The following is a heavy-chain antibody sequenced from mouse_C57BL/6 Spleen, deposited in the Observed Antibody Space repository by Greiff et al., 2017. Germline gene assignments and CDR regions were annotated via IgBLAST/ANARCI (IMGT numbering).Heavy chain of an antibody. CDR2: IYPGSGNT. CDR3: ARFDGYYVDAMDY. D-gene: IGHD2-3*01. Sequence: QVHVKQSGAELVRPGASVKLSCKASGYTFTDYYINWVKQRPGQGLEWIARIYPGSGNTYYNEKFKGKATLTAEKSSSTAYMQLSSLTSEDSAVYFCARFDGYYVDAMDYWGQGTSVTVSS. CDR1: GYTFTDYY. V-gene: IGHV1-76*01. J-gene: IGHJ4*01.